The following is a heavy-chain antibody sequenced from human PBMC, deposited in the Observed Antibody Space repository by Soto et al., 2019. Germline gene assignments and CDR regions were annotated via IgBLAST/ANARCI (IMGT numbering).Heavy chain of an antibody. V-gene: IGHV1-2*02. Sequence: ASVKVSCKASGYTFTGYYMHWVRQAPGQGLEWMGWINPNSGGTNYAQKFQGRVTMTRDTSISTAYMELSRLRSDDTAVYYCASLRGYSGYDPYFDYWGQGTRVTVSS. CDR3: ASLRGYSGYDPYFDY. CDR2: INPNSGGT. CDR1: GYTFTGYY. D-gene: IGHD5-12*01. J-gene: IGHJ4*02.